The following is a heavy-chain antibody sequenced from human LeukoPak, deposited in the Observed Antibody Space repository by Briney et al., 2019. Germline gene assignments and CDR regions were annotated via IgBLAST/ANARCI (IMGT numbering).Heavy chain of an antibody. V-gene: IGHV3-15*07. CDR2: IKSTADGGTT. Sequence: PSETLSLTCAVSGGSVSSYYWSWVRQAPGKGLEWVGLIKSTADGGTTDYAAPVKGRFIISRDAPKNTLYLQMNSLKTEDTALYYCMTLFGFAYGVDFWGQGTLVTVSS. CDR3: MTLFGFAYGVDF. CDR1: GGSVSSYY. J-gene: IGHJ4*02. D-gene: IGHD3-10*01.